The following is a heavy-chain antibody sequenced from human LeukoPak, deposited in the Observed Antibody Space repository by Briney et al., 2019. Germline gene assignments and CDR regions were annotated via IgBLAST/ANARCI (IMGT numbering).Heavy chain of an antibody. J-gene: IGHJ4*02. Sequence: GGSLRLSCAASGFTFDDYGMSWVRQAPGKGLEWVANIKQDGSEKYYVDSVKGRFTISRDNAKNSLYLQMNSLRAEDTAVYYCARGSRAAAGLFDYWGQGTLVTVSS. V-gene: IGHV3-7*01. D-gene: IGHD6-13*01. CDR1: GFTFDDYG. CDR2: IKQDGSEK. CDR3: ARGSRAAAGLFDY.